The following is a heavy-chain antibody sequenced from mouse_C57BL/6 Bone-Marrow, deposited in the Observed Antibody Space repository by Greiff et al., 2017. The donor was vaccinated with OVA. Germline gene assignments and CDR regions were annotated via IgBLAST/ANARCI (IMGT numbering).Heavy chain of an antibody. J-gene: IGHJ4*01. CDR1: GYAFSSYW. CDR3: ARRNYYYGSSYYAMDY. Sequence: VKLQESGAELVKPGASVKISCKASGYAFSSYWMNWVKQRPGKGLEWIGQIYPGDGDTTYNGKFKGKATLTADKSSSTAYMQLSSLTSEDSAVYFCARRNYYYGSSYYAMDYWGQGTSVTVSS. V-gene: IGHV1-80*01. D-gene: IGHD1-1*01. CDR2: IYPGDGDT.